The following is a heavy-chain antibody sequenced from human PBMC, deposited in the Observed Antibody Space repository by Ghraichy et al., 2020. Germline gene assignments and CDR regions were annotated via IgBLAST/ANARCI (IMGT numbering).Heavy chain of an antibody. CDR1: GYTFTSYG. J-gene: IGHJ4*02. Sequence: ASVKVSCKASGYTFTSYGISWVRQAPGQGLEWMGWISAYNGNTNYAQKLQGRVTMTTDTSTSTAYMELRSLRSDDTAVYYCAREGGNYDFWSGYYNFDYWGQGTLVTVSS. V-gene: IGHV1-18*04. D-gene: IGHD3-3*01. CDR3: AREGGNYDFWSGYYNFDY. CDR2: ISAYNGNT.